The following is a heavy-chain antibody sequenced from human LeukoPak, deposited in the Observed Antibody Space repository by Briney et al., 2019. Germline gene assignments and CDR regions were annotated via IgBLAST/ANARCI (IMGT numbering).Heavy chain of an antibody. CDR3: ARECTMVRGVMGDAFDI. D-gene: IGHD3-10*01. CDR1: GFTFSSYE. J-gene: IGHJ3*02. CDR2: ISSSGSTI. Sequence: GGSLRLSCAASGFTFSSYEMNWVRQAPGKGLEWVSYISSSGSTIYYADSVKGRFTISRDNAKNSLYLQMNSLRDEDTAVYYCARECTMVRGVMGDAFDIWGQGTMVTVSS. V-gene: IGHV3-48*03.